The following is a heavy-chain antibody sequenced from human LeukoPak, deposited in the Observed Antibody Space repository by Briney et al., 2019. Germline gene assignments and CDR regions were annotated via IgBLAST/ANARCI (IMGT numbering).Heavy chain of an antibody. CDR2: IYYSGST. CDR3: ARRIYYDILTAQRDDAFDI. V-gene: IGHV4-59*12. CDR1: GGSISSYY. J-gene: IGHJ3*02. D-gene: IGHD3-9*01. Sequence: SETLSLTCTVSGGSISSYYWSWIRQPPGKGLEWIGYIYYSGSTNYNPSLKSRVTISVATSKNQFSLKLSSVTAADTAVYYCARRIYYDILTAQRDDAFDIWGQGTMVTVSS.